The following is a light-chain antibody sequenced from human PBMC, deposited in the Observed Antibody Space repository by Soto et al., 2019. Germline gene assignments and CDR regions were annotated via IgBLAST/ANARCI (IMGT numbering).Light chain of an antibody. CDR2: GAS. Sequence: DIVMTQSPDSLAVSLGERATINCKSSQSVLNLSKNKNYLAWYQQKPGHPPRLRIYGASIRESGVPDRFSGSGSGTEFTLTISSLQAEDVAFYYCQQFYSIPLTFGGGTKVEIK. J-gene: IGKJ4*01. V-gene: IGKV4-1*01. CDR1: QSVLNLSKNKNY. CDR3: QQFYSIPLT.